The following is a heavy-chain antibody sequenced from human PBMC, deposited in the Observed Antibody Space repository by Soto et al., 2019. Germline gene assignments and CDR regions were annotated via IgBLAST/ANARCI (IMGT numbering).Heavy chain of an antibody. V-gene: IGHV4-34*01. J-gene: IGHJ6*02. CDR1: GGSFSAYY. D-gene: IGHD3-3*01. CDR3: ARGMPFGHYAMDV. CDR2: INYSDSA. Sequence: SETLSLTCAAYGGSFSAYYWSWIRQPPGKGLERIGEINYSDSASYNPSLKSRVTISVDTSKNHFSLRLTSVTAADTAVYYCARGMPFGHYAMDVWGQGTTVTVSS.